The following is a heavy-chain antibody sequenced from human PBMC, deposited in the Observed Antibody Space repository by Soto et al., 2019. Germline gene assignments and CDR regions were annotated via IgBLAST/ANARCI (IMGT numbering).Heavy chain of an antibody. CDR3: ARDLDWVLYDY. CDR2: VSHDGSTT. D-gene: IGHD3-3*01. V-gene: IGHV3-74*01. Sequence: GGSLRLSCLASGFTFSNYVMHWVRQAPGKGLVWVSRVSHDGSTTSYADSVKGRFTISRDNSKNTLYLQMNSLRDEDTAVYYCARDLDWVLYDYWGQLTPVTVSS. CDR1: GFTFSNYV. J-gene: IGHJ4*02.